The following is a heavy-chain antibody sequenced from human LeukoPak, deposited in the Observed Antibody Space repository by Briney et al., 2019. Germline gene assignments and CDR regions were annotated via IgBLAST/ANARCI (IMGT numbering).Heavy chain of an antibody. CDR2: ISYDGSNK. J-gene: IGHJ4*02. Sequence: GGSLRLPCAASGFTFSSYAMHWVRQAPGKGLEWVAVISYDGSNKYYADSVKGRFTISRDNSKNTLYLQMNSLRAEDTAVYYCASGYSSGWYYQDYWGQGTLVTVSS. D-gene: IGHD6-19*01. V-gene: IGHV3-30-3*01. CDR1: GFTFSSYA. CDR3: ASGYSSGWYYQDY.